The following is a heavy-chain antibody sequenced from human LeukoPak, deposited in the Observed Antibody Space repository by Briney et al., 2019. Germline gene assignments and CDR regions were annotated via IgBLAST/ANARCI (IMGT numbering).Heavy chain of an antibody. CDR2: INPNSGGT. Sequence: ASVKVSCKASGYTFTGYYMHWMRQAPGQGLEWMGWINPNSGGTNYAQKFQGRVTMTRDTSISTAYMELSRLRSDDTAVYYCARTIYGSGTPDYWGQGTLVTVSS. D-gene: IGHD3-10*01. CDR1: GYTFTGYY. V-gene: IGHV1-2*02. J-gene: IGHJ4*02. CDR3: ARTIYGSGTPDY.